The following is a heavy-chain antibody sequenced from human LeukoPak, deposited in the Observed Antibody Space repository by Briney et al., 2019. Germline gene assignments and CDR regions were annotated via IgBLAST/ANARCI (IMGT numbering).Heavy chain of an antibody. CDR1: GFTFSSYA. D-gene: IGHD2-2*01. V-gene: IGHV3-23*01. J-gene: IGHJ4*02. CDR3: AKDRGYCSSTSCYAPDY. Sequence: GGSLRLSCAASGFTFSSYAMSWVRQAPGKGLEWVSAISGSGGSTYYADSVKGRFTISRDNSKNTLYLQMNSLRAEDTAVYYCAKDRGYCSSTSCYAPDYWGQGTLVTVSS. CDR2: ISGSGGST.